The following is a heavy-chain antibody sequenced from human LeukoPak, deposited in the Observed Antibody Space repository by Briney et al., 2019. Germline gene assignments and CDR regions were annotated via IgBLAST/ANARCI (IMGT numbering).Heavy chain of an antibody. D-gene: IGHD3-16*02. J-gene: IGHJ4*02. CDR2: IIPIFGSA. CDR1: GGIFSSYA. CDR3: AKGSRLREGGSYRF. V-gene: IGHV1-69*06. Sequence: SVKVSCKASGGIFSSYAINWVRQAPGQGLEWMGRIIPIFGSANYAQKFQGRVTITADKSTRTAYMELSSLRSEDAALYYCAKGSRLREGGSYRFWGQGTLVTVSS.